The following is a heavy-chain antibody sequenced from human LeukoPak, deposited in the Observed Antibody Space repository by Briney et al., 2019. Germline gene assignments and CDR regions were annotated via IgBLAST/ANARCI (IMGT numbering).Heavy chain of an antibody. CDR2: ISYDGSNE. J-gene: IGHJ4*02. D-gene: IGHD1-1*01. Sequence: GGSLRLSCAASGFTFSRHAMHSVRQAPGKGLEWVAVISYDGSNEYYADSVKGRFTISRDNSKNTLYLQMNSLRAEDTAVYYCARESHTSTTFDYWGQGTLVTVSS. CDR3: ARESHTSTTFDY. CDR1: GFTFSRHA. V-gene: IGHV3-30-3*01.